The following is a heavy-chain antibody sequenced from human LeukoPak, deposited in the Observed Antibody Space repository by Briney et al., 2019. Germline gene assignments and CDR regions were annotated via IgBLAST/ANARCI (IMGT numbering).Heavy chain of an antibody. Sequence: GRSLRLSCAASGFTFISYDMHWVRQAPGKGLEWVAVISYDGSNKYYADSVKGRFTISRDNSKNTLYLQMNSLRAEDTAVYYCAKEILRYFDWPKGAFDIWGQGTMVTVSS. CDR1: GFTFISYD. CDR2: ISYDGSNK. V-gene: IGHV3-30*18. J-gene: IGHJ3*02. CDR3: AKEILRYFDWPKGAFDI. D-gene: IGHD3-9*01.